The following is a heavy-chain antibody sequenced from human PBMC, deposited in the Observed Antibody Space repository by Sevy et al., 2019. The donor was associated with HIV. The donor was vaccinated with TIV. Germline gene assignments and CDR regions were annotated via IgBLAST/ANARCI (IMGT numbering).Heavy chain of an antibody. J-gene: IGHJ6*02. CDR2: ISNGSIYI. D-gene: IGHD3-16*01. V-gene: IGHV3-21*01. CDR3: ARDGGRELNYGMDV. Sequence: GGSLSLSCAASGFTFSNYSMNWVRQAPGKGLEWVSSISNGSIYIYYADSVKGRFTISRDNAKNSLYLQMNSLRAEDTAVYYCARDGGRELNYGMDVWGQGTTVTVSS. CDR1: GFTFSNYS.